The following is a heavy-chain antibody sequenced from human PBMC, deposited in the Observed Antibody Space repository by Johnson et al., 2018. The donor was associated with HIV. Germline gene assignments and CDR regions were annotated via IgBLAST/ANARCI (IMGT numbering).Heavy chain of an antibody. J-gene: IGHJ3*02. CDR3: ARHKGQQYDTFDI. D-gene: IGHD6-13*01. CDR2: IRSKAYGGTT. V-gene: IGHV3-49*03. CDR1: GFTFGDYA. Sequence: VQVVESGGGLVQPGRSLRLSCTGSGFTFGDYAMTWFRQAPGKGLEWVGFIRSKAYGGTTDYAASIKGRFTISRDDSKTIAYLQMNSLRAGDTAVYYCARHKGQQYDTFDIWGQGTLVTVSS.